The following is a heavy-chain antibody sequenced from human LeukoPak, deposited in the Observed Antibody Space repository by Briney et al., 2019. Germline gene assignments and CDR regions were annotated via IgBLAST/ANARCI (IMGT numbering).Heavy chain of an antibody. J-gene: IGHJ3*01. V-gene: IGHV3-11*04. D-gene: IGHD3-3*01. CDR1: GLTFTEYH. Sequence: GGSLRLSCAASGLTFTEYHMSSIRQAPGKGLEWVSYISSSGTTIYYADSVKGRLTISRDNAKNSLYLQMNSLRVDDTAVYYCASRFLEWYPFDLWGQGTMVTLSS. CDR2: ISSSGTTI. CDR3: ASRFLEWYPFDL.